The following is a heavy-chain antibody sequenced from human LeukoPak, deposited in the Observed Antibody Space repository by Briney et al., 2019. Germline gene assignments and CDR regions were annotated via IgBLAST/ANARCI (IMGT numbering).Heavy chain of an antibody. CDR1: GGSFSGYY. V-gene: IGHV4-34*01. Sequence: PSETLSLTCAVYGGSFSGYYWSWIRQPPGKGLEWIGEINHSGSTNYNPSLKSRVTISVDTSKNQFSLKLSSVTAADTAVYYCARVIMITFGGVISFPFDYWGQGTLVTVSS. J-gene: IGHJ4*02. CDR3: ARVIMITFGGVISFPFDY. D-gene: IGHD3-16*01. CDR2: INHSGST.